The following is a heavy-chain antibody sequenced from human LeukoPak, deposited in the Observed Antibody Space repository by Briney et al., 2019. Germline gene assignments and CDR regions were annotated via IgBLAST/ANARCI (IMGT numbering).Heavy chain of an antibody. J-gene: IGHJ4*02. CDR2: IRYDRSNK. CDR3: AKQVRADGGAGDYFDY. V-gene: IGHV3-30*02. Sequence: GGSLRLSCAASGFTFDDYAMHWVRQAPGKGLEWVAFIRYDRSNKYYADSVRGRFTISRDNSKNTLYLQMNSLRAEDTAVYYCAKQVRADGGAGDYFDYWGQGTLVTVSS. CDR1: GFTFDDYA. D-gene: IGHD2-2*01.